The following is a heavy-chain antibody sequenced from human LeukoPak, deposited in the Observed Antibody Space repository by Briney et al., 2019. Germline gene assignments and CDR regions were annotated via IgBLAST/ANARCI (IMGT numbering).Heavy chain of an antibody. CDR1: GGSISSYY. V-gene: IGHV4-59*01. Sequence: SETLSLTCTVSGGSISSYYWSWIRQPPGKGLEWIGYIYYSGSTNYNPSLKSRVTISVDTSKNQFSLKLSSVTAADTAVYYCARESTTGTTSSYYFDYWGQGTLVTVSS. CDR2: IYYSGST. CDR3: ARESTTGTTSSYYFDY. D-gene: IGHD1-1*01. J-gene: IGHJ4*02.